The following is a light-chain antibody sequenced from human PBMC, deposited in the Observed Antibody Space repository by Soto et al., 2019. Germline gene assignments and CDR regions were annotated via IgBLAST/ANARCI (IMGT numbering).Light chain of an antibody. J-gene: IGKJ2*01. CDR3: QQYHIWYT. CDR1: QSVNSH. Sequence: EIVMTQSPATLSVSPGERATLSCRASQSVNSHLAWFQQRPGQAPRLLMYEASTRSTGVPARFSASGSGTEFTLTSSGLQSEDFAVYYCQQYHIWYTFGQGTELEIK. CDR2: EAS. V-gene: IGKV3-15*01.